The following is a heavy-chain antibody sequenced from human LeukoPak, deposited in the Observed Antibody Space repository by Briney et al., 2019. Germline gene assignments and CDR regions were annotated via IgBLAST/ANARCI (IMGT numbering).Heavy chain of an antibody. CDR2: IYYSGST. Sequence: PSETLSLTRTVSGGSISSYYWSWIRQPPGKGLDWIGYIYYSGSTNYNPSLKSRVTISVDTSKNQFSLKLSSVTAADTAVYYCARHGGYSSSPKKWGQGTLVTVSS. V-gene: IGHV4-59*08. D-gene: IGHD6-6*01. CDR3: ARHGGYSSSPKK. CDR1: GGSISSYY. J-gene: IGHJ4*02.